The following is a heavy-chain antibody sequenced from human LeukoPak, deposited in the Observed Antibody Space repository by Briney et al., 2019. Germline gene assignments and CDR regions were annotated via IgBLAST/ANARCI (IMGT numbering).Heavy chain of an antibody. J-gene: IGHJ4*02. CDR2: IIPILGIA. CDR1: GGTFSSYA. Sequence: SVKVSCKASGGTFSSYAISWVRQAPGQGLEWMGRIIPILGIANYAQKFQGRVTITADKSTNTAYMELSSLRSEDTAVYYCARKSYYYDSSGYYRDYWGQGTLVTVSS. V-gene: IGHV1-69*04. CDR3: ARKSYYYDSSGYYRDY. D-gene: IGHD3-22*01.